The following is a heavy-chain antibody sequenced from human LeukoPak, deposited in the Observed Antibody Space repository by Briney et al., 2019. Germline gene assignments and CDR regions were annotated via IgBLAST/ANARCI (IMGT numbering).Heavy chain of an antibody. CDR2: IKQDGSEK. CDR1: GFTFSSYW. Sequence: SGGSLRLSCAASGFTFSSYWVSWVRQAPGKGLEWVANIKQDGSEKYYVDSVKGRFTISRDNAKNSLYLQMDSLRAEDTAVYYCARDSGYNAFDIWGQGTMVTVSS. V-gene: IGHV3-7*01. D-gene: IGHD5-18*01. J-gene: IGHJ3*02. CDR3: ARDSGYNAFDI.